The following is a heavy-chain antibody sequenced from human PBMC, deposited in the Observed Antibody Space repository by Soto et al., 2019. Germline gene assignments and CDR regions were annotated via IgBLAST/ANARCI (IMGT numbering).Heavy chain of an antibody. J-gene: IGHJ4*02. Sequence: QVQLVQSGAEEKKPGASVKVSCKASGYTFTSYAMHWVRQAPGQRLEWMGWINAGNGNTKYSQKLQGRVTITRDTSASTAYMELSSLRSEDTAVYYCARVFGYQGYFDYWGQGTLFTVSS. D-gene: IGHD5-18*01. V-gene: IGHV1-3*05. CDR3: ARVFGYQGYFDY. CDR2: INAGNGNT. CDR1: GYTFTSYA.